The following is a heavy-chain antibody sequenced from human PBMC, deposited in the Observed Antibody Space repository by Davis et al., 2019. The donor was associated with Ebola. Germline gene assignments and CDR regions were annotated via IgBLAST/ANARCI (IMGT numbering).Heavy chain of an antibody. CDR1: GYTFTKYA. V-gene: IGHV7-4-1*02. CDR3: ARGVVVVVAATRGYGMDV. J-gene: IGHJ6*02. Sequence: ASVKVSCKASGYTFTKYAIFWVRQAPGQGLEWMGWINTNTGSPDYAQGFTGRFVFALDTSVSTAYLQISSLKAEDTAVYYCARGVVVVVAATRGYGMDVWGQGTTVTVSS. CDR2: INTNTGSP. D-gene: IGHD2-15*01.